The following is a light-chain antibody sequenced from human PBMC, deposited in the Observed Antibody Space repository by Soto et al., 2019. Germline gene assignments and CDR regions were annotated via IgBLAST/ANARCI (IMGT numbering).Light chain of an antibody. CDR3: QQYGSSPTWT. CDR1: QSVSSSY. CDR2: GAS. J-gene: IGKJ1*01. Sequence: EIVFTQSPGTLSLSPGERATLSCRASQSVSSSYLAWYQQKPSQAPRLLIYGASSRATGIPDRFSGSGSGTDFTLTISRLEPEDFAVYYCQQYGSSPTWTFGQGTKVDIK. V-gene: IGKV3-20*01.